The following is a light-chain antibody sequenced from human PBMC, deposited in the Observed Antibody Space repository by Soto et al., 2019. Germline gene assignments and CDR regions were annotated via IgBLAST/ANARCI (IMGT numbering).Light chain of an antibody. CDR3: QHYGTSVLT. V-gene: IGKV3-20*01. CDR2: GTS. Sequence: EIVLTQSPGTLSLSPGERATLSCRASQTISSSYLAWYQQRPGQAPRLLMFGTSSRAAGIPDRFSGSGSGTDFTRAINRLEPEDAAVDYCQHYGTSVLTFGPGTKVDIK. CDR1: QTISSSY. J-gene: IGKJ3*01.